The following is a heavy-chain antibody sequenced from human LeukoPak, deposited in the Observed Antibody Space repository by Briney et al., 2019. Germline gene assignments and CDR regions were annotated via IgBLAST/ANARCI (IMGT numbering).Heavy chain of an antibody. CDR1: GYSISSGYY. Sequence: SETLSLTCAVSGYSISSGYYWGWIRQPPGKGLEWIGSIYHSGSTYYNPSLKSRVTISVDTSKIQFSLKLSSVTAADTAVYYCARDLPYYYDSSGYSWGQGTLVTVSS. D-gene: IGHD3-22*01. V-gene: IGHV4-38-2*02. CDR3: ARDLPYYYDSSGYS. CDR2: IYHSGST. J-gene: IGHJ5*02.